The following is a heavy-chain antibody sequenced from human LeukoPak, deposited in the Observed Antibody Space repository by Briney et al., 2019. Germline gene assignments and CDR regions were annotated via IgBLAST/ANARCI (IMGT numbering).Heavy chain of an antibody. Sequence: ASVKVSCKASGYTFTGCYIHWVRQAPGQGLEWMGWINPNSGGTNLAQKFQGRVTMTRDPSISTAHMELSRLRSDDTAVYYCARVTGYYYESTGYYHHAFDLWGQGTMVTVSS. V-gene: IGHV1-2*02. CDR3: ARVTGYYYESTGYYHHAFDL. CDR1: GYTFTGCY. D-gene: IGHD3-22*01. J-gene: IGHJ3*01. CDR2: INPNSGGT.